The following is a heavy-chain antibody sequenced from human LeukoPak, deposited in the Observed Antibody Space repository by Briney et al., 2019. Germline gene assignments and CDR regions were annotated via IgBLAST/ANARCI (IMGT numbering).Heavy chain of an antibody. Sequence: ASVKVSCKASGYTFTSYCMHWVRQAPGQGLEWMGIINPSGGSTSYARKFQGRVTMTRDTSTSTVYMELSSLRSEDTAVYYCARADSSGWYVLDYWGQGTLVTVSS. CDR1: GYTFTSYC. V-gene: IGHV1-46*01. CDR3: ARADSSGWYVLDY. D-gene: IGHD6-19*01. CDR2: INPSGGST. J-gene: IGHJ4*02.